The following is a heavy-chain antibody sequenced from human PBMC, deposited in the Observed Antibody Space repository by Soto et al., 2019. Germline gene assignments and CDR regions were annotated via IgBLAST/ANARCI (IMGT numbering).Heavy chain of an antibody. J-gene: IGHJ3*02. Sequence: GGSLRLSCAASGFTFSSYGMHWVRQAPGKGLEWVAVIWYDGSNKYYADSVKGRFTISRDNSKNTLYLQMNSLRAEDTAVYYCARDFGVSYDILTGYYPNEGNAFDIWGQGTMVTVSS. CDR1: GFTFSSYG. V-gene: IGHV3-33*01. D-gene: IGHD3-9*01. CDR3: ARDFGVSYDILTGYYPNEGNAFDI. CDR2: IWYDGSNK.